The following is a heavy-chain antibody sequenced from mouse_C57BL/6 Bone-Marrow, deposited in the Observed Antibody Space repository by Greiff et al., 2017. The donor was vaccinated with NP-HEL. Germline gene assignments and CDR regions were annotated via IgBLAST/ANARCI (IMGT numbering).Heavy chain of an antibody. CDR2: SRNKANDYTT. V-gene: IGHV7-1*01. CDR1: GFTFSDFY. D-gene: IGHD3-1*01. CDR3: ARGGYGGYFDV. J-gene: IGHJ1*03. Sequence: EVQLVESGGGLVQSGRSLRLSCATSGFTFSDFYMEWVRQAPGKGLEWIAASRNKANDYTTEYSASVKGRFIVSRDTSQSILYLQMNALRAEDTAIYYCARGGYGGYFDVWGTGTTVTVSS.